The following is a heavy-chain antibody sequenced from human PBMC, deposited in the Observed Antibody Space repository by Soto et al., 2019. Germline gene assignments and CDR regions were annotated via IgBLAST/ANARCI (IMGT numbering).Heavy chain of an antibody. CDR3: ARHVGKNY. Sequence: PSETLSLTCSVSGASVSSYYWSWFRQPVGKGLEWIGRIHSSGNVNYNPSLESRVTMSLDTSKNQFSLRLSSLTAADTALYLCARHVGKNYWGQVTRVTFSS. V-gene: IGHV4-4*07. J-gene: IGHJ4*02. D-gene: IGHD3-10*01. CDR1: GASVSSYY. CDR2: IHSSGNV.